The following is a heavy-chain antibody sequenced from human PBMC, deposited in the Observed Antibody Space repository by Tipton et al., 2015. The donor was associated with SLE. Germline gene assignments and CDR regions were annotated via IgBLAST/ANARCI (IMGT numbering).Heavy chain of an antibody. CDR2: ISYSGST. CDR3: ARAERGAYDILTGYLASNWFDP. V-gene: IGHV4-39*07. D-gene: IGHD3-9*01. Sequence: LRLSCTVSGGSISSSDYYWGWIRQPPGEGLEWIGSISYSGSTYYNPSLKSRLTISVDTSKNQFSLKLTSVTAADTAVYSCARAERGAYDILTGYLASNWFDPWGQGTLVTVSS. CDR1: GGSISSSDYY. J-gene: IGHJ5*02.